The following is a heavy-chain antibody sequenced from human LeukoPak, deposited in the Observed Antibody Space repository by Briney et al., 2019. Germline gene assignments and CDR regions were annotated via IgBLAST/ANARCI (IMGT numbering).Heavy chain of an antibody. D-gene: IGHD6-13*01. V-gene: IGHV3-11*04. J-gene: IGHJ5*02. CDR3: ARDLIAAAGWFDP. CDR1: GFTFSDYY. CDR2: ISSSGSTI. Sequence: GGSLRLSCAASGFTFSDYYMSLIRQAPGKGLEWVSYISSSGSTIYYADSVKGRFTISRDNAKNSLYLQMNSLRAEDTAVYYCARDLIAAAGWFDPWGQGTLVTVSS.